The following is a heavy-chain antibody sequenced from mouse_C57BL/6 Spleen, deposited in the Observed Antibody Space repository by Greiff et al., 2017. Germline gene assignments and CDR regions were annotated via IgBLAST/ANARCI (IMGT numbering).Heavy chain of an antibody. D-gene: IGHD1-1*01. CDR3: ASITTVVAPYYFDY. V-gene: IGHV1-4*01. CDR2: INPSSGYT. CDR1: GYTFTSYT. J-gene: IGHJ2*01. Sequence: VQGVESGAELARPGASVKMSCKASGYTFTSYTMHWVKQRPGQGLEWIGYINPSSGYTKYNQKFEDKATLTADKSSSTAYMQLSSLTSEDSAVYYCASITTVVAPYYFDYWGKGTTLTVSS.